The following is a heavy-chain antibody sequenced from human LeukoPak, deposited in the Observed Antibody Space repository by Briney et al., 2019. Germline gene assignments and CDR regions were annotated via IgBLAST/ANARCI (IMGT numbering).Heavy chain of an antibody. Sequence: GGSLRLSCAASGFTFSSYAMHWVRQAPGKGLEWVAVISYDGSNKYYADSVKGRFTISRDNSKNTLYLQMNSLRAEDTAVYYCAREFEIGDGLDYWGQGILVTVSS. CDR2: ISYDGSNK. V-gene: IGHV3-30*04. CDR3: AREFEIGDGLDY. J-gene: IGHJ4*02. CDR1: GFTFSSYA. D-gene: IGHD3-16*01.